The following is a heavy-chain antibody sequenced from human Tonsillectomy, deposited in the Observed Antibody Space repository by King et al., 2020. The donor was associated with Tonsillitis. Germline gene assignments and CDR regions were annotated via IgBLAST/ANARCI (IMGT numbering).Heavy chain of an antibody. CDR1: GFTFSTYG. D-gene: IGHD3-3*01. CDR3: ARDREGDFWGAYYMDV. J-gene: IGHJ6*03. CDR2: IWYDGSQK. Sequence: VQLVESGGGVVQPGRSLRLSCAASGFTFSTYGMHWVRQAPGQGPEWVAVIWYDGSQKYYADSVKGRFTISRDNSKNTLSLQMSSLRADDTAIYYCARDREGDFWGAYYMDVWGKGTTVTGSS. V-gene: IGHV3-33*08.